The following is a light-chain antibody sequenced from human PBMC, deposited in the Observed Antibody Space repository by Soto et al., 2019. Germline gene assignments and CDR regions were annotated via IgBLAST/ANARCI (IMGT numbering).Light chain of an antibody. CDR2: WAS. J-gene: IGKJ5*01. Sequence: DIVMTQSPDSLAVSLGERATINCKSSQSLLYSSNNKNYLAWYQQKPRQPPKLLIYWASTRESGVPDRFSGSGSGTDFTLTVSSLQAEDVAVYYCQQYYNTPAITFGQGTRLEIK. V-gene: IGKV4-1*01. CDR3: QQYYNTPAIT. CDR1: QSLLYSSNNKNY.